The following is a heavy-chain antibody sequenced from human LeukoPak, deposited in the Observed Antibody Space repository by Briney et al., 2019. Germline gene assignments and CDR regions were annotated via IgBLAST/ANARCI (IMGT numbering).Heavy chain of an antibody. CDR3: ARDGPGITIFGVVFYYYMDV. D-gene: IGHD3-3*01. CDR1: GYTFTGYY. CDR2: INPNSGGT. J-gene: IGHJ6*03. Sequence: ASVKVSCKASGYTFTGYYMHWVRQAPGQGLEWMGWINPNSGGTNYAQKFQGRVTMTRDTSISTAYMELSRLRSDDTAVYYCARDGPGITIFGVVFYYYMDVWAKGPRSPSP. V-gene: IGHV1-2*02.